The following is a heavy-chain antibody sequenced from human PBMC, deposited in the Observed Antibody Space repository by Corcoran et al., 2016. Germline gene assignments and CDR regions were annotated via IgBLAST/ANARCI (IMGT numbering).Heavy chain of an antibody. Sequence: QVQLVQSGAEVKKPGASVKVSCKASGYTFTSYYMHWVRQAPGQGLEWMGIINPSGGSTSYAQKFQGRVPMTRDTSTSTVYMELSSLRSEDTAVYYCARAQGQLGRSWWFDPWGQGTLVTVSS. J-gene: IGHJ5*02. CDR3: ARAQGQLGRSWWFDP. V-gene: IGHV1-46*01. CDR1: GYTFTSYY. D-gene: IGHD6-6*01. CDR2: INPSGGST.